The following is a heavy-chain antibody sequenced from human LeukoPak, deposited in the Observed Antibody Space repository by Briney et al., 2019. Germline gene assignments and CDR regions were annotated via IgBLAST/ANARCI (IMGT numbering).Heavy chain of an antibody. CDR1: GGSISSSSYY. Sequence: SETLSLTCTVSGGSISSSSYYWGWIRQPPGKGLEWIGSIYYSGSTYYNPSLKSRVTISVDTSKNQFSLKLSSVTAADTAVYYCARGHTIFGVVTPFDYWGQGTLVTVSS. CDR3: ARGHTIFGVVTPFDY. J-gene: IGHJ4*02. V-gene: IGHV4-39*07. CDR2: IYYSGST. D-gene: IGHD3-3*01.